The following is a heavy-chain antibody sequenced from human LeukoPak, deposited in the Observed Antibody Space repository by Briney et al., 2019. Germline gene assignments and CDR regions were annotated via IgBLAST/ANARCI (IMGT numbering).Heavy chain of an antibody. CDR3: AMAGDIWVRGDAFDI. Sequence: PSETLSLTCTVSGGSISSGSYYWSWIRQPAGKGLEWIGRIYTSGSTNYNPSLKSRVTISVDTSKNQFSLKLSSVTAADTAVYYCAMAGDIWVRGDAFDIWGQGTMVTVSS. V-gene: IGHV4-61*02. CDR2: IYTSGST. CDR1: GGSISSGSYY. J-gene: IGHJ3*02. D-gene: IGHD3-10*01.